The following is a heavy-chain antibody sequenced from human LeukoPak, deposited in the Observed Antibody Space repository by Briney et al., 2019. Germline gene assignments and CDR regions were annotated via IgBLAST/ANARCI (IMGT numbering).Heavy chain of an antibody. J-gene: IGHJ4*02. V-gene: IGHV3-7*01. CDR3: ARDPQIYGGNSN. CDR1: GFTFSIYS. Sequence: GGSLRLSCAASGFTFSIYSMNWVRQAPGKGLEWVANIKQDGSEKYYVDSVKGRFTISRDNAKNSLYLQMNSLRAEDTAVYYCARDPQIYGGNSNWGQGTLVTVSS. CDR2: IKQDGSEK. D-gene: IGHD4-23*01.